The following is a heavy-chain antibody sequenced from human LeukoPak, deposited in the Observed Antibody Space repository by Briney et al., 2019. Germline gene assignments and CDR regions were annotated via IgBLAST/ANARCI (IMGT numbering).Heavy chain of an antibody. D-gene: IGHD3-3*01. CDR2: INPNSGGT. CDR3: ARDTHHPHQYYDFWSGIYYYYYYMDV. J-gene: IGHJ6*03. CDR1: VYTFTGYY. V-gene: IGHV1-2*02. Sequence: VASVKVSCKASVYTFTGYYMHWVRQAPGQGLEWMGWINPNSGGTNYAQKFQGRVTMTTDTSTSTAYMELRSLRSDDTAVYYCARDTHHPHQYYDFWSGIYYYYYYMDVWGKGTTVTVSS.